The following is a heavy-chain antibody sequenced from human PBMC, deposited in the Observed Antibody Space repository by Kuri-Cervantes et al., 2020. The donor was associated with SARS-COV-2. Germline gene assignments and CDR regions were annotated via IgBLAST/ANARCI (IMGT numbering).Heavy chain of an antibody. CDR3: ASEYSSSLFDSDYYYYGMDV. J-gene: IGHJ6*02. CDR1: GFTVSSNY. V-gene: IGHV3-66*03. Sequence: GGSLRLSCAASGFTVSSNYMSWVSQAPGKGLEWVSVIYSCGSTYYADSVKGRFTISRDNSKNTLYLQMNSLRAEDTAVYYCASEYSSSLFDSDYYYYGMDVWGQGTTVTVSS. CDR2: IYSCGST. D-gene: IGHD6-6*01.